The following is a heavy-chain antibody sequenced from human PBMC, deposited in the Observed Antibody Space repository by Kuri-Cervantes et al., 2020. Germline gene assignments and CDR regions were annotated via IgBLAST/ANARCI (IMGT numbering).Heavy chain of an antibody. CDR3: AREYCSGGSCYYFDY. D-gene: IGHD2-15*01. CDR2: IIPIFGTA. CDR1: GYTFTSYA. V-gene: IGHV1-69*06. J-gene: IGHJ4*02. Sequence: SVKVSCKASGYTFTSYAMHWVRQAPGQRLEWMGGIIPIFGTANYAQKFQGRVTITADKSTSTAYMELSSLRSEDTAVYYCAREYCSGGSCYYFDYWGQGTLVTVSS.